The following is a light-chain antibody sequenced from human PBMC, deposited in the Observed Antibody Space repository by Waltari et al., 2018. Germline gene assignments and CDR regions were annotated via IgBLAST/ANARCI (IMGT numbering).Light chain of an antibody. CDR2: WAS. Sequence: DIVMTQSPDSLTVSLGERVTINCTSSQSVLYSTNNNNYLAWYQQKPGQPPKLLIYWASTRESGVPDRFSGSGSGTDFTLTISSLQAEDVAVYYCQQYYSTPNTFGQGTKLEIK. CDR3: QQYYSTPNT. J-gene: IGKJ2*01. CDR1: QSVLYSTNNNNY. V-gene: IGKV4-1*01.